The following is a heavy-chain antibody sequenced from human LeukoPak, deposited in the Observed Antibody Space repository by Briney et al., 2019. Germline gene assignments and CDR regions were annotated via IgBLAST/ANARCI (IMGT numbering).Heavy chain of an antibody. CDR2: IAAYNNKT. V-gene: IGHV1-18*01. J-gene: IGHJ4*02. CDR3: IRVGSVVATISNY. D-gene: IGHD5-12*01. CDR1: GYNFARYG. Sequence: ASVKVSCKPSGYNFARYGVTWVRQAPGRGLEWMGWIAAYNNKTDYAQKVQDRVTLTTDTFTRTAYMELRDLRYDDTAIYYCIRVGSVVATISNYWGQGTLVLVSS.